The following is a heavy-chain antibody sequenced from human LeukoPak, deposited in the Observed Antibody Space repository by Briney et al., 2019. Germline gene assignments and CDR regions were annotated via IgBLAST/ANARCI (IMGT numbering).Heavy chain of an antibody. CDR3: AKTKWLSAYYLDY. D-gene: IGHD3-22*01. V-gene: IGHV3-23*01. Sequence: PGGSLRLSCAASGFTFGVYAMSWVSQAPGKGLECVLGISGSGVSTYYADSVKGRFTISRDNSKNTLYLQMNSLRGEDTAVYYCAKTKWLSAYYLDYWGQGTLVTVSS. CDR2: ISGSGVST. CDR1: GFTFGVYA. J-gene: IGHJ4*02.